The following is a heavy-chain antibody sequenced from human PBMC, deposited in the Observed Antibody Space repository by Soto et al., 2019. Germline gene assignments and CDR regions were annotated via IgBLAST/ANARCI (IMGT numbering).Heavy chain of an antibody. CDR3: ARESDYRTRVWEDYYYYYGMDV. CDR2: IWYDGSNK. D-gene: IGHD4-17*01. Sequence: GGSLRLSCAASGFTFSSYGMHWVRQAPGKGLEWVAVIWYDGSNKYYADSVKGRFTISRDNSKNTLYLQMNSLRAEDTAVYYCARESDYRTRVWEDYYYYYGMDVWGQGTTVTVSS. CDR1: GFTFSSYG. V-gene: IGHV3-33*01. J-gene: IGHJ6*02.